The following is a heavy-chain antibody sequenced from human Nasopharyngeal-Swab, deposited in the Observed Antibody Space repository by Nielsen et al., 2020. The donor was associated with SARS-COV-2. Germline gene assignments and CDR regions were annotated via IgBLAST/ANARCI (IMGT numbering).Heavy chain of an antibody. CDR3: ARDLYGMDV. V-gene: IGHV3-33*01. J-gene: IGHJ6*02. CDR1: GLTLRSYG. D-gene: IGHD2-8*01. CDR2: IWYDGSNK. Sequence: GGSRRLSCAASGLTLRSYGMHGVGKAPGKGLEWVAVIWYDGSNKYYAEFVKGRFTISRDNSKNTLYPQMNSMRAEDTAVYYCARDLYGMDVWGQGTTVTVSS.